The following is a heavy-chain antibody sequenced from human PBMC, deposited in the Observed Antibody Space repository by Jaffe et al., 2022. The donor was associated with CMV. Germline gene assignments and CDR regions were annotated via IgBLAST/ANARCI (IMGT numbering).Heavy chain of an antibody. Sequence: QVQLVESGGGVVQPGRSLRLSCAASGFTFSSYGMHWVRQAPGKGLEWVAVISYDGSNKYYADSVKGRFTISRDNSKNTLYLQMNSLRAEDTAVYYCAKRADPDLGYSSGWLGGTFDYWGQGTLVTVSS. J-gene: IGHJ4*02. CDR1: GFTFSSYG. CDR3: AKRADPDLGYSSGWLGGTFDY. V-gene: IGHV3-30*18. D-gene: IGHD6-19*01. CDR2: ISYDGSNK.